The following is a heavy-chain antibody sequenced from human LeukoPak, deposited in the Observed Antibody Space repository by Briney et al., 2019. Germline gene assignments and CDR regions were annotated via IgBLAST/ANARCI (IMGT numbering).Heavy chain of an antibody. CDR3: ARASGYGEPYFNL. Sequence: ASVKVSCKGSGYTFTDYYIHWVRQAPGQGLEWMGWVGPKTGTTNYAQSFQGRVTMTRDTSITTAYMEMTMLTSDDTAVYYCARASGYGEPYFNLWGQGTLLTVSS. D-gene: IGHD4-17*01. J-gene: IGHJ4*02. V-gene: IGHV1-2*02. CDR2: VGPKTGTT. CDR1: GYTFTDYY.